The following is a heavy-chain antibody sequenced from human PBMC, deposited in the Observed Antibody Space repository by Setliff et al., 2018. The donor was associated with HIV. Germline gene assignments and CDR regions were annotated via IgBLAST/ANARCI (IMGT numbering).Heavy chain of an antibody. CDR2: ISIYNGNE. J-gene: IGHJ4*02. CDR3: ARDDDVIMVVVGGDY. Sequence: ASVKVSCKASGYSFISHDINWVRQAPGQGLEWMGRISIYNGNENTAPKFQGRITMTADTSTSTAYLELRSLRSDDTAVYYCARDDDVIMVVVGGDYWGQGTLVTVSS. CDR1: GYSFISHD. D-gene: IGHD3-22*01. V-gene: IGHV1-18*01.